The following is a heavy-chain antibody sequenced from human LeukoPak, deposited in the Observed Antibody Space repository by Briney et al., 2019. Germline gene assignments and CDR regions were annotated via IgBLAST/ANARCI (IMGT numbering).Heavy chain of an antibody. CDR2: INPNSGGT. CDR3: AREKPTHRGATGDDAFDI. CDR1: GYTFTDYY. D-gene: IGHD1-26*01. Sequence: ASVKVSCKASGYTFTDYYMHWVRQAPGQGLEWMGWINPNSGGTNYAQKFQGRVTMTRDTSISTAYMELSRLRSDDTAVYYCAREKPTHRGATGDDAFDIWGQGTMVTVSS. J-gene: IGHJ3*02. V-gene: IGHV1-2*02.